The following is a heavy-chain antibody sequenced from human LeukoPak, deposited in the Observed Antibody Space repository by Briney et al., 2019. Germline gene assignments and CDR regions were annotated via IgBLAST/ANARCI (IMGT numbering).Heavy chain of an antibody. J-gene: IGHJ6*03. CDR2: IYYSGST. D-gene: IGHD5-18*01. CDR1: GGSISSYY. CDR3: ARGTDIVGFYYYYMDV. V-gene: IGHV4-59*01. Sequence: SETLSLTCTVSGGSISSYYWSWIRQPPGKGLEWIGYIYYSGSTNYNPSLKSRLTISVDTSKNQFSLKLSSVTAADTAVYYCARGTDIVGFYYYYMDVWGKGTTVTVSS.